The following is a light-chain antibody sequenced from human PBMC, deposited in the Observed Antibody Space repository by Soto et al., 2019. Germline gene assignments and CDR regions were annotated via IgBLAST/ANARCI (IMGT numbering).Light chain of an antibody. CDR2: DVN. J-gene: IGLJ3*02. CDR1: TSDVGGYNY. CDR3: CSYTTDNTRV. Sequence: QSVLTQPASVSGSPGQSITISCTGTTSDVGGYNYVSWYQQHPGKAPKLMIYDVNNRPSGVSNRFSGSKSGSTASLTISGLQAEDEADYYCCSYTTDNTRVFGGGTKLTVL. V-gene: IGLV2-14*01.